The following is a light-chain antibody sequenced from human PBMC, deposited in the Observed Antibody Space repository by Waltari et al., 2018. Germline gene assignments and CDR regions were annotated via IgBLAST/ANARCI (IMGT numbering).Light chain of an antibody. Sequence: QSALTQPASVSGSPGQSITISCTGTSSDVGFYDFVSWFQQHPGKAPKVMICKVNNRPSGVSNRFSGSKSGNTASLTISGLQAEDEADYYCCSYAGSYNLVFGGGTKLTVL. CDR1: SSDVGFYDF. V-gene: IGLV2-14*01. J-gene: IGLJ2*01. CDR2: KVN. CDR3: CSYAGSYNLV.